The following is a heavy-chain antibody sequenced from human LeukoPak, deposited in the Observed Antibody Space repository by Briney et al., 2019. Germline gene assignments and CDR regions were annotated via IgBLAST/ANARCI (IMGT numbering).Heavy chain of an antibody. V-gene: IGHV3-64*01. CDR1: GFTFSSYA. CDR2: ISSNGGST. Sequence: GGSLRLSCAASGFTFSSYAMHWVRQAPGKGLEYVSAISSNGGSTYYANSVKGRFTISRDNSKNTLYLQMGSLRAEDMAVYYCARDWAPPYYYDSSGYPRGMDVWGQGTTVTVSS. D-gene: IGHD3-22*01. J-gene: IGHJ6*02. CDR3: ARDWAPPYYYDSSGYPRGMDV.